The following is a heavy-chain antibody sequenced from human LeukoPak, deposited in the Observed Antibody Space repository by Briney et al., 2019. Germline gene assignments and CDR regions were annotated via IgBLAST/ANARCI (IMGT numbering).Heavy chain of an antibody. V-gene: IGHV3-33*05. CDR1: GFSFSDFG. J-gene: IGHJ3*02. D-gene: IGHD1-7*01. CDR3: ARARDNWNYEAFDI. CDR2: ILYDGNRK. Sequence: GGSLRLSCAASGFSFSDFGMHWVRQAPGKGLDWVAYILYDGNRKYHADSVKGRFTISRDNAKNSLYLQMNSLRAEDTAVYYCARARDNWNYEAFDIWGQGTMVTVSS.